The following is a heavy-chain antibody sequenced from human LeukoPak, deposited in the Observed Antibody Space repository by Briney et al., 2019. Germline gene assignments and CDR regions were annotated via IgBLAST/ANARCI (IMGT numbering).Heavy chain of an antibody. CDR2: ISSSSSTI. V-gene: IGHV3-48*01. CDR3: AKDGGFITMIVVGFFDY. Sequence: GGSLRLSCAASGFTFSSYSMNWVRQAPGKGLEWVSYISSSSSTIYYADSVKGRFTISRDNAKNSLYLQMNSLRAEDTAVYYCAKDGGFITMIVVGFFDYWGQGTLVTVSS. CDR1: GFTFSSYS. J-gene: IGHJ4*02. D-gene: IGHD3-22*01.